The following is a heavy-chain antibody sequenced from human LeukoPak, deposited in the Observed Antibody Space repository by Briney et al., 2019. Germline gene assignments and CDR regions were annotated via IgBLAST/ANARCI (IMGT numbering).Heavy chain of an antibody. CDR1: GFNFRTYG. J-gene: IGHJ6*03. Sequence: GGSLRLFCAASGFNFRTYGMNGVRQALGKERQGVSSISSSSSYVYYDGSAKERFTISRANAKNSLYLQMNSLRDDATAVYYCAIALRWSRYAGAMDVWGKGTTVTVSS. CDR2: ISSSSSYV. D-gene: IGHD2-2*01. CDR3: AIALRWSRYAGAMDV. V-gene: IGHV3-21*01.